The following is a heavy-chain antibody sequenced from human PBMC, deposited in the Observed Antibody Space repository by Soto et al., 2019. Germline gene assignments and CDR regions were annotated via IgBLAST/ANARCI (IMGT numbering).Heavy chain of an antibody. J-gene: IGHJ4*02. Sequence: GGSLRLSCAASGFTFSSFAMSWVRQAPGEGLEWVSGISGTTGSTYYADSVKGRFTISRDDSKNTLYLQMNSLRAGDTAAYYCAKSHPDMDRSGYYQGFDHWGQGTLVTVSS. V-gene: IGHV3-23*01. CDR3: AKSHPDMDRSGYYQGFDH. CDR1: GFTFSSFA. D-gene: IGHD3-22*01. CDR2: ISGTTGST.